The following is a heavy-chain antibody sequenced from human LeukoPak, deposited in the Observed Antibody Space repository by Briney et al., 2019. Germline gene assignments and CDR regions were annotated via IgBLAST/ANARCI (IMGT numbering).Heavy chain of an antibody. J-gene: IGHJ4*02. CDR3: ARDRGGRGLDY. Sequence: SETLSLTCTVSGGSISSYYWSWIRQPPGKGLEWIGRIYASGSTNYNPSLKSRVTMSVDTSKNQFSLMLTSVTAADTAVYYCARDRGGRGLDYWGQGTLVTVSS. D-gene: IGHD4-23*01. V-gene: IGHV4-4*07. CDR1: GGSISSYY. CDR2: IYASGST.